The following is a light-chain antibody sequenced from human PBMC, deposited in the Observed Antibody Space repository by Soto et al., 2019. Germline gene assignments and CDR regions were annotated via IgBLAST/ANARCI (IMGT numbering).Light chain of an antibody. CDR3: QQYYSTPYT. J-gene: IGKJ2*01. CDR2: WAS. CDR1: QSVLFSSNNKNY. Sequence: DIVMTQFPDSLAVPLGERATINCKSSQSVLFSSNNKNYLAWYQQKPGQPPKLLIYWASTRESGVPDRFSGSGSGTDFTLTISILQAEDVAVYYCQQYYSTPYTFGQGTKLEIK. V-gene: IGKV4-1*01.